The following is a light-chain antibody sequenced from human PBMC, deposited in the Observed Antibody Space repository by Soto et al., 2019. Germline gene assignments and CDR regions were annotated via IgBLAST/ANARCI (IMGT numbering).Light chain of an antibody. J-gene: IGLJ2*01. Sequence: QSALTQPPSASGSTGQSVTISCTGTSSDVGGYNYVSWYQQHPGKAPKLMIYEVSKRPSGVPDRFSGSKSGNAASLTVSGLQADDAADYYCSSYAGSNNLVVFGGGTQLTVL. CDR1: SSDVGGYNY. CDR3: SSYAGSNNLVV. CDR2: EVS. V-gene: IGLV2-8*01.